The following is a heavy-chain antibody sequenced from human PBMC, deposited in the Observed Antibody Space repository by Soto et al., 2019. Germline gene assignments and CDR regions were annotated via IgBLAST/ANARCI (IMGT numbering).Heavy chain of an antibody. V-gene: IGHV1-18*01. CDR3: ARDRSYYSDY. CDR2: ISVYNGNT. CDR1: GYTFTSYG. J-gene: IGHJ4*02. D-gene: IGHD3-10*01. Sequence: QVQLVQSGAEVKKPGASVKVSCKASGYTFTSYGISWVRQAAGQGREWKGWISVYNGNTIHAQKVQGRVTMTTATSTSIAYMELRRLGSDDTAVYYCARDRSYYSDYWGQGTLVTVSS.